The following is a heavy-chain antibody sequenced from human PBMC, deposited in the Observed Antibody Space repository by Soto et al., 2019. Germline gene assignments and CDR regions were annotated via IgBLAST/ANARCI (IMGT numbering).Heavy chain of an antibody. V-gene: IGHV1-18*01. CDR3: LRRKDYHDSTVYYFFDP. J-gene: IGHJ5*02. D-gene: IGHD3-22*01. CDR2: ISGNNGNT. Sequence: ASVKVSCKASGYTFSNYGIAWVQQAPGQGPEWMGWISGNNGNTNYAQKFQDRVTMTTDTSTYTAYMELRSLRSDDTAVYYCLRRKDYHDSTVYYFFDPWGQGTPVTVSS. CDR1: GYTFSNYG.